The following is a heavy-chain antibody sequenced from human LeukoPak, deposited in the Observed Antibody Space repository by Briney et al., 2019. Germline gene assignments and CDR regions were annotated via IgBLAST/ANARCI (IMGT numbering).Heavy chain of an antibody. CDR2: ISYDGSNK. D-gene: IGHD6-6*01. Sequence: GGSLRLSCAASGFTFSSYGMHWVRQAPGKGLEWVAVISYDGSNKYYADSVKGRFTISRDNSKNTLYLQMNSLRAEDTAVYYCAKDPWAARQTAYYFDYWGQGTLVTVSS. CDR3: AKDPWAARQTAYYFDY. J-gene: IGHJ4*02. V-gene: IGHV3-30*18. CDR1: GFTFSSYG.